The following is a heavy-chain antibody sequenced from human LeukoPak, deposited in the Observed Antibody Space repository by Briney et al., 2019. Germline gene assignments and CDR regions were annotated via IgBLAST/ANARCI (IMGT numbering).Heavy chain of an antibody. V-gene: IGHV3-30*02. CDR3: GKHDSSSDY. Sequence: GGSLRLSCAASGFIFSTYGMHWVRQAPGKGLEWVSFIRSDGSDKSYGGSVMGRFTISRDNSKSTLYLQMNTLRAEDTAVYYWGKHDSSSDYWGQGTLVTVSS. J-gene: IGHJ4*02. D-gene: IGHD3-22*01. CDR1: GFIFSTYG. CDR2: IRSDGSDK.